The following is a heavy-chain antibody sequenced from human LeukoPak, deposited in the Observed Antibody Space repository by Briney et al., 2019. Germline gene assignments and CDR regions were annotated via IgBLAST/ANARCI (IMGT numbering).Heavy chain of an antibody. V-gene: IGHV3-23*01. CDR2: ISGTGATT. CDR1: GFTFSSYA. CDR3: AKDQRFGDLDDY. J-gene: IGHJ4*02. Sequence: PGGSLRLSCAASGFTFSSYAMSWVRQAPGKGLEWVSSISGTGATTYYADSVKGRFAISRDNSKNTLYLQTSSLRAEDTAVYYCAKDQRFGDLDDYRGQGTLVTVSS. D-gene: IGHD3-10*01.